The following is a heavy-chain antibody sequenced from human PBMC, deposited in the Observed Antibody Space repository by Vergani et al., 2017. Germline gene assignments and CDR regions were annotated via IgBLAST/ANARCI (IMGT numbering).Heavy chain of an antibody. Sequence: EVQLLESGGGLVQPGGSLRLSCAASGFTLSSYAMSWVRQVAGKGLEWVSAIRGSGGSTYYADSVKGRFTISRDNSKNTLYLQMNSLRAEDTAVYYCAAVTHYYDSSGYDSGGAFDIWGQGTMVTVSS. J-gene: IGHJ3*02. CDR3: AAVTHYYDSSGYDSGGAFDI. D-gene: IGHD3-22*01. CDR1: GFTLSSYA. CDR2: IRGSGGST. V-gene: IGHV3-23*01.